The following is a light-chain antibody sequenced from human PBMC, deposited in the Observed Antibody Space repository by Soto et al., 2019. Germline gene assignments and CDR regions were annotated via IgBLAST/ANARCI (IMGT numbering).Light chain of an antibody. J-gene: IGLJ1*01. CDR2: NVD. CDR3: CSYAGSFIYV. Sequence: QSVLTQPRSVSGSPGQSVTISCTGTSSDVGNYNSVSWYQQPPGKAPKLIIYNVDERPSGVPDRFSGSKSGNTASLTISGLQAEDEGDYYCCSYAGSFIYVFGSGTKVT. CDR1: SSDVGNYNS. V-gene: IGLV2-11*01.